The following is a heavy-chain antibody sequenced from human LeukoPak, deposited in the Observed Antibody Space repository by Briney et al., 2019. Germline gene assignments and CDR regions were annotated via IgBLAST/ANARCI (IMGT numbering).Heavy chain of an antibody. CDR3: AKSKSGYSYFDY. V-gene: IGHV3-7*03. D-gene: IGHD3-3*01. J-gene: IGHJ4*02. CDR1: GFTFSSYG. CDR2: IKQDGSKK. Sequence: GGSLRLSCAASGFTFSSYGMHWVHQAPGKGLEWVANIKQDGSKKSYVDSVKGRFTISRDNSKNTLYLQMNSLRAEDTAVYYCAKSKSGYSYFDYWGQGTLVTVSS.